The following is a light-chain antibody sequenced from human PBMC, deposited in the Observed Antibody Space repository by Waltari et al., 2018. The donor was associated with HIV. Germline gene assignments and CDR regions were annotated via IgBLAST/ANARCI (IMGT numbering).Light chain of an antibody. CDR3: CSYAGSSTLEV. Sequence: QSALTQPASVSGSPGQSITISCTGTSGDVGSYNLVSWYQQHPGKAPKLMFYEGSKRPSGVSNRFSGSKSGNTASLTISGLQAEDEADYYCCSYAGSSTLEVFGGGTKLTVL. J-gene: IGLJ2*01. CDR1: SGDVGSYNL. V-gene: IGLV2-23*01. CDR2: EGS.